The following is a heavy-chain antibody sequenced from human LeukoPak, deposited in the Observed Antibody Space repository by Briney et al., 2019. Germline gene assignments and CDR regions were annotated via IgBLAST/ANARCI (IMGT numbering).Heavy chain of an antibody. CDR3: ARGEPYCCGSSCYS. V-gene: IGHV1-8*01. Sequence: ASVTVSFKASGYTFTRYDINWVRQATGQGREWMGWMNPNSGNTYYAEKFQGRVTMTRDNSISTAYMQLSSLRSEDTAVYYCARGEPYCCGSSCYSWGQGTLVTVSS. CDR1: GYTFTRYD. CDR2: MNPNSGNT. J-gene: IGHJ4*02. D-gene: IGHD2-15*01.